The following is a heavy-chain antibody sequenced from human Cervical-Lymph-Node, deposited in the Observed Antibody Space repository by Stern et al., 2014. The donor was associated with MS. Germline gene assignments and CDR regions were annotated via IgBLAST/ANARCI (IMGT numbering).Heavy chain of an antibody. Sequence: QVQLVESGPGLVKPSQTLSLTCTVSGGSISSGNYYWSWIRQPAGEGLEWIGRIYSSGSTQYNPPLKSRVTISADQPTNQFSLRLSSVTAADTAVYYCARGNYDVLTDNGGHGFDIWGQGTMVTVSS. CDR2: IYSSGST. J-gene: IGHJ3*02. CDR3: ARGNYDVLTDNGGHGFDI. V-gene: IGHV4-61*02. CDR1: GGSISSGNYY. D-gene: IGHD3-9*01.